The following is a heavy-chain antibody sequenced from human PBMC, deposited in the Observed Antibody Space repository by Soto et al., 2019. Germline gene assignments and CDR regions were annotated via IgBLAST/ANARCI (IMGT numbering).Heavy chain of an antibody. CDR1: GYTFTSYA. Sequence: ASVKVSCKASGYTFTSYAMHWGRQAPGQRLEWMGWINAGNGNTKYSQKFQGRVTITRDTSASTAYMELSSLRSEDTAVYYCARAYDSSGNYSYYGMDVWDQGTTVTVS. CDR3: ARAYDSSGNYSYYGMDV. J-gene: IGHJ6*02. D-gene: IGHD3-22*01. CDR2: INAGNGNT. V-gene: IGHV1-3*01.